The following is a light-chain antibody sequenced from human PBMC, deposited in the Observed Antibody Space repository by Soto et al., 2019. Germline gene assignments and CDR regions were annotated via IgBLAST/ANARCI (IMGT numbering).Light chain of an antibody. Sequence: EIVLTQSPGTLSLSPGERATLSCRASQSVSKSLAWYQQKPGQAPRLLIYGASSRATGIPDRFSGSGSGTDFTLTISRLEPEDFAVYYCQQYGTFRTFGQGTKVEIK. CDR1: QSVSKS. CDR3: QQYGTFRT. V-gene: IGKV3-20*01. J-gene: IGKJ1*01. CDR2: GAS.